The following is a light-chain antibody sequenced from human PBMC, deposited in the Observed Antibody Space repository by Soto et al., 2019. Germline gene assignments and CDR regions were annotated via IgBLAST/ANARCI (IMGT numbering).Light chain of an antibody. CDR2: KAS. CDR3: QQYNSYSLT. V-gene: IGKV1-5*03. Sequence: DIQMTQSPSTLSASVGDRVTITCRASQSISSWLAWYQQKPGRAPKLLIYKASTLESGVPSRFSGSGSGTEFTLTISSLQPDDFATYYCQQYNSYSLTFGGGTKVEIK. CDR1: QSISSW. J-gene: IGKJ4*01.